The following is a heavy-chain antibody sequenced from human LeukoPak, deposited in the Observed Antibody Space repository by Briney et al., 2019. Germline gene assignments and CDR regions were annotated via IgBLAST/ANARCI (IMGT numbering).Heavy chain of an antibody. CDR1: GFTFRDYW. CDR3: ARDCDGLIFPTDF. V-gene: IGHV3-7*01. D-gene: IGHD5-24*01. CDR2: IKQDGSEK. Sequence: GGSLRLSCAASGFTFRDYWMSWVRQAPGKGLEWVADIKQDGSEKYYLDSVKGRFTISRDNAKNSLYLQKNGLRAEDTAVYYCARDCDGLIFPTDFWGQGTLVTGSS. J-gene: IGHJ4*02.